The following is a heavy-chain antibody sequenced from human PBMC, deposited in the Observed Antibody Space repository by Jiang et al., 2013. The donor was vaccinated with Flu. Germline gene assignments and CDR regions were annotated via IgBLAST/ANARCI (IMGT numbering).Heavy chain of an antibody. J-gene: IGHJ4*02. CDR2: INGGNGNT. D-gene: IGHD6-19*01. V-gene: IGHV1-3*01. CDR3: VRDGYTSGWYVGYFDY. Sequence: SGAEVKNPGASVMVSCKSSGYTFTNYGVHWVRQAPGQRLEWMGWINGGNGNTKYSEKFEGRVTITRDTSASTAYMELSSLRSEDTAVYYCVRDGYTSGWYVGYFDYWGQGTLV. CDR1: GYTFTNYG.